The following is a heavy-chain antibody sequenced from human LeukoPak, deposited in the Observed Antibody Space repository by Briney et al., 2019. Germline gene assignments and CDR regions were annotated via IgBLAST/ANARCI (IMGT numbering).Heavy chain of an antibody. J-gene: IGHJ4*01. Sequence: SQTLSLTCVISGDSVSSNSAAWNWIRQSPSRGLEWLGRTYYRSKWYSGYAMSVKSRITIKPDTSKNQFSLQLNSVTPEDTAVYYCARGGSYPLDYWGHGTLVTVSS. CDR3: ARGGSYPLDY. CDR2: TYYRSKWYS. D-gene: IGHD1-26*01. V-gene: IGHV6-1*01. CDR1: GDSVSSNSAA.